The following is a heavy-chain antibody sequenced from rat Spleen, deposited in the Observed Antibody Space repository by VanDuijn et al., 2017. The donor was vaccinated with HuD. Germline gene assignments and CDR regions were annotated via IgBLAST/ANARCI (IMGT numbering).Heavy chain of an antibody. V-gene: IGHV5-22*01. CDR2: ISYEGSTT. J-gene: IGHJ3*01. CDR3: ARPFAY. Sequence: EVKLVESGGGLVQPGRSLKLSCAASGFTFSDYYMAWVRQAPKTGLEWVASISYEGSTTYYGDSVKGRFTISRDNAKSTLYLQMNSLSSEDTATYYCARPFAYWGQGTLVTVSS. CDR1: GFTFSDYY.